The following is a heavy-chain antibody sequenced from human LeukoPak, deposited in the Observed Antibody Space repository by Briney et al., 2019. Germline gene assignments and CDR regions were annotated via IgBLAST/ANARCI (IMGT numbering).Heavy chain of an antibody. CDR1: GFSLSTSGVG. CDR2: IYYSGST. J-gene: IGHJ4*02. V-gene: IGHV4-39*01. D-gene: IGHD6-13*01. CDR3: ARHPLEAAAALGDYFDY. Sequence: SGPTLVKPTQTLTLTCTFSGFSLSTSGVGVGWIRQPPGKGLEWIGSIYYSGSTYYNPSLKSRVTISVDTSKNQFSLKLSSVTAADTAVYYCARHPLEAAAALGDYFDYWGQGTLVTVSS.